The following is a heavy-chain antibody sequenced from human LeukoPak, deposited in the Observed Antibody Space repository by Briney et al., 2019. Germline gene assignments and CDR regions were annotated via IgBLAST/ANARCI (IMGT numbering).Heavy chain of an antibody. J-gene: IGHJ4*02. V-gene: IGHV4-59*01. CDR1: GGSISSYY. CDR2: IYYSGST. D-gene: IGHD3-10*01. Sequence: PSETLSLTCTVSGGSISSYYWSWIRQPPGKGPEWIGYIYYSGSTNYNPSLKSRVTISVDTSKNQFSLKLSSVTAADTAVYYCARGGGSGSSIDYWGQGTLVTVSS. CDR3: ARGGGSGSSIDY.